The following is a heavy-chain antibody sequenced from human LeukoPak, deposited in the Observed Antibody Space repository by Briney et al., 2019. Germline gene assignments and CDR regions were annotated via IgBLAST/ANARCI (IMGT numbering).Heavy chain of an antibody. CDR2: IRYDGSSK. V-gene: IGHV3-30*02. CDR3: AKDMGGLLAKHFLDY. Sequence: GGSLRLSCAASGFTFSSHGIHWVRQAPGKGLEWVAFIRYDGSSKYNADSVKGRFTISRDNSKNTVYLQMSSLRAEDTAVYYCAKDMGGLLAKHFLDYWGQGTLITVSS. J-gene: IGHJ4*02. D-gene: IGHD3-3*02. CDR1: GFTFSSHG.